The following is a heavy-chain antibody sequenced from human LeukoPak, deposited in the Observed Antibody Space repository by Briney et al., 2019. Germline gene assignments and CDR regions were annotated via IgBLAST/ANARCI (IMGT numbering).Heavy chain of an antibody. CDR2: ISGSGGST. Sequence: GGSLRLSCAASGFTFSSYAMSWVRQAPGKGLEWVSAISGSGGSTYYADSVKGRFTISRDNSKNTLYLQMSSLRAEDTAVYYCAKVRDFWSAQGAFDIWGQGTMVTVSS. D-gene: IGHD3-3*01. CDR1: GFTFSSYA. CDR3: AKVRDFWSAQGAFDI. V-gene: IGHV3-23*01. J-gene: IGHJ3*02.